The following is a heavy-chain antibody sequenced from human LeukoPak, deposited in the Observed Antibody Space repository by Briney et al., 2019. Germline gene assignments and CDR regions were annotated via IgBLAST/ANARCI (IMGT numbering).Heavy chain of an antibody. J-gene: IGHJ4*02. CDR3: ARILGY. CDR2: INHSGST. V-gene: IGHV4-34*01. CDR1: GGSFSGYY. Sequence: SSETLSLTCAVYGGSFSGYYWSWIRQPPGKGLEWIGEINHSGSTNYNPSLKSRVTISVDTSKNQFSLKLSSVTAADTAVYYCARILGYWGQGTLVTVSS.